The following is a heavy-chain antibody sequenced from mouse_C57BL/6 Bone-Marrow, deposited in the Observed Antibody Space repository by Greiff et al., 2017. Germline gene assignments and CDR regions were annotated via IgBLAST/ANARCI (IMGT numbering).Heavy chain of an antibody. CDR2: IDPSDSYT. CDR1: GYTFTSYW. V-gene: IGHV1-69*01. CDR3: ARRINTYYFDY. J-gene: IGHJ2*01. Sequence: QVQLQQPGAELVMPGASVKLSCKASGYTFTSYWMHWVKQRPGQGLEWIGEIDPSDSYTNYNQKFKGKSTLTVDKSSSTAYMQLSSLTSEDSAVYYCARRINTYYFDYWGQGTTLTVSS. D-gene: IGHD2-4*01.